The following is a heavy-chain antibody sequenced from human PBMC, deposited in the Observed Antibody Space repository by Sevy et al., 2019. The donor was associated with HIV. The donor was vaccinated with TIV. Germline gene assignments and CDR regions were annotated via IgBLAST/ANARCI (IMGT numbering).Heavy chain of an antibody. J-gene: IGHJ4*02. D-gene: IGHD1-26*01. V-gene: IGHV3-33*06. CDR3: VKDVGVGSTRRYADY. CDR2: IWYDGSNE. Sequence: GGSLRLSCAASGFSFRTYAMHWVRQAPGKGLEWVAGIWYDGSNENHADSVKGRFIISRDNSKNTLYLQMNSLRAEDTAVYYCVKDVGVGSTRRYADYWGQGTLVTVSS. CDR1: GFSFRTYA.